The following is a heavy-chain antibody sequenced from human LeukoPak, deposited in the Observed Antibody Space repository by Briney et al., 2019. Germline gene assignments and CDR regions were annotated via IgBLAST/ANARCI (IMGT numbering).Heavy chain of an antibody. Sequence: GASVKVSCKASGGTFSSYAISWVRQAPGQGLEWMGRIIPIFGTANYAQKFQGRVTITTDEYTSTAYMELSSLRSEDTAVYYCAAAPSWGSYRYLDYWGQGTLVTVSS. V-gene: IGHV1-69*05. D-gene: IGHD3-16*02. CDR3: AAAPSWGSYRYLDY. CDR2: IIPIFGTA. CDR1: GGTFSSYA. J-gene: IGHJ4*02.